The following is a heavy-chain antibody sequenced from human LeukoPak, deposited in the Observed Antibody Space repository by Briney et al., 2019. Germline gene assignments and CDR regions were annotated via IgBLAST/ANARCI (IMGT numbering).Heavy chain of an antibody. J-gene: IGHJ3*02. CDR1: GFTFSNYW. Sequence: GGSLRLSCAASGFTFSNYWMSWVRQAPGKGLEWVANIKQDGSDTYYVYSVKGRFTISRDNAKNSLYLQMNSLRAEDTAVYYCARGATNYVFDIGGKGTMVTVSS. V-gene: IGHV3-7*04. CDR2: IKQDGSDT. D-gene: IGHD1-26*01. CDR3: ARGATNYVFDI.